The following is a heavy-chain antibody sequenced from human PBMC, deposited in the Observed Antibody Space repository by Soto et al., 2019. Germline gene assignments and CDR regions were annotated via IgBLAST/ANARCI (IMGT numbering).Heavy chain of an antibody. D-gene: IGHD1-26*01. J-gene: IGHJ4*02. Sequence: QVQLQESGPGLVKPSETLSLTCTVSGGSLSSYYWSWIRQPPGKGLEWMGYIHYSGSTNNNPSLKNRVTVSGDTSKNQFSLKRSSVTAADTAVYDCARGWGRTSDYWGQGTLVTVSS. CDR1: GGSLSSYY. CDR2: IHYSGST. CDR3: ARGWGRTSDY. V-gene: IGHV4-59*08.